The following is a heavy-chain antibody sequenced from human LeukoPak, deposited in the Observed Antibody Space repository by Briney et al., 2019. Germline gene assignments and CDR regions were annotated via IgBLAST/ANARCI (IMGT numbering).Heavy chain of an antibody. CDR1: GFTFSSYW. CDR2: IKQDGSEK. V-gene: IGHV3-7*01. J-gene: IGHJ4*02. CDR3: ARDSITMVRGVIDY. Sequence: GGSLRLSCAASGFTFSSYWMSWVRQAPGKGLEWVANIKQDGSEKYYVDSVKGRFTISRDNAKNSLYLQMNSLRAEDTAVYYCARDSITMVRGVIDYWGQGTLVTVSS. D-gene: IGHD3-10*01.